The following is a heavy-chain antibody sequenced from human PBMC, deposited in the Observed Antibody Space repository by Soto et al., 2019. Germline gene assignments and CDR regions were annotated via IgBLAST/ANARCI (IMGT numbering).Heavy chain of an antibody. J-gene: IGHJ5*02. CDR2: ISYDGSNK. V-gene: IGHV3-30*18. CDR1: GFTFSSYG. Sequence: GGSVRLSCAASGFTFSSYGMHWVRQAPGKGLEWVAVISYDGSNKYYADSVKGRFTISRDNSKNTLYLQMNSLRAEDTAVYYCAKEIGIATKAPMFDPWGQGTLVTVSS. D-gene: IGHD6-13*01. CDR3: AKEIGIATKAPMFDP.